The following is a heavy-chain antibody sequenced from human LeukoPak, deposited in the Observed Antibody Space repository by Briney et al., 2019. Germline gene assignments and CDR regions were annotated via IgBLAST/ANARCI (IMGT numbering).Heavy chain of an antibody. Sequence: PGGSLRLSCAASGFSFSTYWMSWVRQAPGKGLEWVANIKQDGSEKYYVDSVKGRLTISRDNAKNSLYLQMNSLRAEDTAVYYCARDHSSSWYGSWLYWGQGTLVTVSS. D-gene: IGHD6-13*01. CDR1: GFSFSTYW. V-gene: IGHV3-7*04. CDR2: IKQDGSEK. J-gene: IGHJ4*02. CDR3: ARDHSSSWYGSWLY.